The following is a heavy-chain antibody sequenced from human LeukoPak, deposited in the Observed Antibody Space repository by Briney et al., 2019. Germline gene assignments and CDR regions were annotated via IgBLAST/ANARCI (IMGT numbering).Heavy chain of an antibody. Sequence: ASVKVSCKASGYTFTNYGVSWVRQAPGQGLEWMGWISAYNGYTNYAQKFQFRVTMTTDTSTSTAYIELRGLTSDDTAVYYCARDRDCFRTVCYNDYWGPGTLLTVSS. V-gene: IGHV1-18*01. CDR1: GYTFTNYG. CDR2: ISAYNGYT. D-gene: IGHD2-2*02. J-gene: IGHJ4*02. CDR3: ARDRDCFRTVCYNDY.